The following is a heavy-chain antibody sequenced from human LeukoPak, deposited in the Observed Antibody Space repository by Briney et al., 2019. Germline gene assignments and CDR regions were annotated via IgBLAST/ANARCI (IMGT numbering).Heavy chain of an antibody. V-gene: IGHV5-51*01. D-gene: IGHD4-17*01. J-gene: IGHJ6*03. Sequence: VESLKISCKGSGYSFTSYWIGWVRQMPGKGMEWMGIIYPADSNTRYSPSFQGQVTISADKSISTAYLQWSSLMASDTAMYYCARHEYGDSFGVYYMDVWGKGTTVTVSS. CDR3: ARHEYGDSFGVYYMDV. CDR2: IYPADSNT. CDR1: GYSFTSYW.